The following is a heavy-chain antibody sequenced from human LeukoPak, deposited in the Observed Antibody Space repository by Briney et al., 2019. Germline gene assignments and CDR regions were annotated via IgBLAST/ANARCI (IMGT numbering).Heavy chain of an antibody. CDR3: AKDVGKWESLHFFDY. J-gene: IGHJ4*02. CDR1: GFTLSTNA. V-gene: IGHV3-23*01. Sequence: GGSLRLSCLTSGFTLSTNAMSWVRQAPGKGLEWISGISGSGASTYYADSVKGRFTISRDDSRNTLYLQMNSLRGGDTAVYYCAKDVGKWESLHFFDYWGQGTLVTVSS. CDR2: ISGSGAST. D-gene: IGHD1-26*01.